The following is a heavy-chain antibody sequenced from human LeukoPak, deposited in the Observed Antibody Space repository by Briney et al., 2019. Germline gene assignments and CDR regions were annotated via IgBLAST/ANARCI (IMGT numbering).Heavy chain of an antibody. CDR2: ISSSCSTI. D-gene: IGHD6-19*01. V-gene: IGHV3-11*01. CDR3: ARAFFDSSGWYGYFDY. J-gene: IGHJ4*02. Sequence: GGSLRLSCAASGFTFSDYYMSWIRQAPGKGLEWVSYISSSCSTIYYADSVKGRFTISRDNAKNSLYLQMNSLRAEDTAVYYCARAFFDSSGWYGYFDYWGQGTLVTVSS. CDR1: GFTFSDYY.